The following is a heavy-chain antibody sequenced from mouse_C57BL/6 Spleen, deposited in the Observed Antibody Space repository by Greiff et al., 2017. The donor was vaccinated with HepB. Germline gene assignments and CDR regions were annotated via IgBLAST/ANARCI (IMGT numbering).Heavy chain of an antibody. D-gene: IGHD1-1*01. V-gene: IGHV1-52*01. CDR1: GYTFTSYW. J-gene: IGHJ2*01. CDR3: ESAVVDRYYIDD. CDR2: IDPSDSET. Sequence: QVQLQQPGAELVRPGSSVKLSCKASGYTFTSYWMHWVKQRPIQGLEWIGNIDPSDSETYYNQKFKDKATLTVDKSSSTAYMQLSSLTSEDSAVYYSESAVVDRYYIDDWGQGTTLTVSS.